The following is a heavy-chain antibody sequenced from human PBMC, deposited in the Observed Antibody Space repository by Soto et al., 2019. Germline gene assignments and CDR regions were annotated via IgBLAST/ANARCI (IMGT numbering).Heavy chain of an antibody. Sequence: ESGGGLVKPGGSLRLSCAASGFTFSDYYMSWIRQAPGKGLEWVSYISSSSSYTNYADSVKGRFTISRDNAKNSLYLQMNSLRAEDTAVYYCAREAKTYYYDSSGDYGMDVWGQGTTVTVSS. D-gene: IGHD3-22*01. CDR3: AREAKTYYYDSSGDYGMDV. V-gene: IGHV3-11*06. J-gene: IGHJ6*02. CDR2: ISSSSSYT. CDR1: GFTFSDYY.